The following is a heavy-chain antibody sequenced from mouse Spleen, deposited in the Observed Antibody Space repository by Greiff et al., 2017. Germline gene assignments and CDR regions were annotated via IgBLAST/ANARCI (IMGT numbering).Heavy chain of an antibody. D-gene: IGHD1-1*01. Sequence: EVNVVESGGGLVKPGGSLKLSCAASGFTFSSYAMSWVRQTPEKRLEWVATISSGGSYTYYPDSVKGRFTISRDNAKNTLYLQMSSLRSEDTAMYYCARADYYGSLAYWGQGTLVTVSA. CDR1: GFTFSSYA. CDR2: ISSGGSYT. V-gene: IGHV5-9-1*01. J-gene: IGHJ3*01. CDR3: ARADYYGSLAY.